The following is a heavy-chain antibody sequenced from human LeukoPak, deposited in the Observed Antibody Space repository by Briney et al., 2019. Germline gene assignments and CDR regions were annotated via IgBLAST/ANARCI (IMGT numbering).Heavy chain of an antibody. CDR2: VYTSGST. J-gene: IGHJ5*02. V-gene: IGHV4-4*07. Sequence: NPSETLSLTCTVSGASISSYYWSWIRQPAGKGLEWIGRVYTSGSTNYNPSLKSRVTISVDTSKKQFSLKLSSVTAADTAVYYCAREKIGYYDGSGRGWFDPWGQGTLVTVSS. D-gene: IGHD3-22*01. CDR1: GASISSYY. CDR3: AREKIGYYDGSGRGWFDP.